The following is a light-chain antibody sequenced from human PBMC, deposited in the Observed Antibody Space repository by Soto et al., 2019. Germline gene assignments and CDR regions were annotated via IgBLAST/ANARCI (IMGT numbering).Light chain of an antibody. V-gene: IGLV2-14*01. CDR3: SSYASFSTVV. J-gene: IGLJ2*01. Sequence: QSVLTQPASVSGSPGQSITISCTGTNSDIGGYDYVSWFQQNTGKAPKLIIYEVGNRPPGVSNRFSGSKSGNTASLTVSGLQAEDEADYYCSSYASFSTVVFGGGTKLTVL. CDR2: EVG. CDR1: NSDIGGYDY.